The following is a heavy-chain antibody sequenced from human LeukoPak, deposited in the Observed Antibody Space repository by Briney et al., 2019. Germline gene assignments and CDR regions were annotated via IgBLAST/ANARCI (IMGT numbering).Heavy chain of an antibody. Sequence: GGSPRLSCAASGFTFSSYSMNWVRQAPGKGLEWVSSISSSSSYIYYADSVKGRFTISRDNAKDSLYLQMNSLRAEDTAVYYCARDAGWNWFDPWGQGTLVTVSS. CDR3: ARDAGWNWFDP. CDR1: GFTFSSYS. CDR2: ISSSSSYI. J-gene: IGHJ5*02. D-gene: IGHD6-19*01. V-gene: IGHV3-21*01.